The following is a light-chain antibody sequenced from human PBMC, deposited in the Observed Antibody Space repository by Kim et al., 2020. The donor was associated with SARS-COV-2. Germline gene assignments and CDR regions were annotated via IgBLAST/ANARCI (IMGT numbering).Light chain of an antibody. CDR2: AAS. CDR1: QGISNY. Sequence: DIQMNQSPSSLSASVGDRVTITCRASQGISNYLAWYQQKPGKVPRLLIFAASTLQSGVPSRFSGSGSGTDFTLTNSSLQPEDVATYYCQKYDSVPHTFGQGTKLEI. V-gene: IGKV1-27*01. J-gene: IGKJ2*01. CDR3: QKYDSVPHT.